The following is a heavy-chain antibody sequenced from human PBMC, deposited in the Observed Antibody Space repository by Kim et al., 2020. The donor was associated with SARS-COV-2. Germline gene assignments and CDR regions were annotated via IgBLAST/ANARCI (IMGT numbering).Heavy chain of an antibody. J-gene: IGHJ4*02. D-gene: IGHD3-3*01. Sequence: GGSLRLSCAASGFTFSSYSMNWVRQAPGKGLEWVSSISSSSSYIYYADSVKGRFTISRDNAKNSLYLQMNSLRAEDTAVYYCARDRNDFWSGYPQWGQGTLVTVSS. CDR2: ISSSSSYI. V-gene: IGHV3-21*01. CDR3: ARDRNDFWSGYPQ. CDR1: GFTFSSYS.